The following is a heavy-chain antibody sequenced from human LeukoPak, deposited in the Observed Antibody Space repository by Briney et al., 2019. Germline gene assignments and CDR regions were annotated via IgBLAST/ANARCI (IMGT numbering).Heavy chain of an antibody. CDR3: ARDSPVPAAKLGMIGY. D-gene: IGHD2-2*01. V-gene: IGHV1-18*01. J-gene: IGHJ4*02. CDR1: GYTFTSYG. Sequence: GASVKVSCKASGYTFTSYGISWVRQAPGQGLEWMGWISAYNGNTNYAQKLQGRVTMTTDTSTSTAYMELRSLRSDDTAVYYCARDSPVPAAKLGMIGYWGQGTLVTVSS. CDR2: ISAYNGNT.